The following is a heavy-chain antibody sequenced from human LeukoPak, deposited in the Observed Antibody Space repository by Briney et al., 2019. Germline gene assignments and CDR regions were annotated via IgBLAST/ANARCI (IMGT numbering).Heavy chain of an antibody. CDR1: GFTVSRNY. Sequence: PGGSLRLSCAASGFTVSRNYMSWVRRAPGKGLEWVSVSYSGGDTYYPDSVKGRFTVSRDNPKNTVYLQMNSLRAEDTAVYFCARSPVLDRNDWSFADWGQGTLVTVSS. CDR3: ARSPVLDRNDWSFAD. V-gene: IGHV3-53*01. D-gene: IGHD1-1*01. CDR2: SYSGGDT. J-gene: IGHJ4*02.